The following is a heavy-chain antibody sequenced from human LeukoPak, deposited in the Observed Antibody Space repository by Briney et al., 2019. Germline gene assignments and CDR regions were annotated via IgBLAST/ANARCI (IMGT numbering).Heavy chain of an antibody. Sequence: GGSLRLSCAASGFTFSSYAMHWVRQAPGKGLDWVAVISYDGSNKYYADSVKGRFTISRDNSKNTLYLQMNSLRAEDTAVYYCARDTAIFGVVNAFDIWGQGTMVTVSS. D-gene: IGHD3-3*01. CDR1: GFTFSSYA. J-gene: IGHJ3*02. CDR2: ISYDGSNK. V-gene: IGHV3-30-3*01. CDR3: ARDTAIFGVVNAFDI.